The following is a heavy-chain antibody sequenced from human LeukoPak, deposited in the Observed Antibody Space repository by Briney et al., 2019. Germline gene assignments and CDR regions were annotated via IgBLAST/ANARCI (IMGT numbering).Heavy chain of an antibody. D-gene: IGHD2-15*01. CDR3: VREEVLHGFDI. J-gene: IGHJ3*02. CDR1: GRSISTYY. Sequence: SETLSLTCTASGRSISTYYWSWIRQPPGKGLEYIGYNYYSGSTNYNPSLKSRVTMSLDTSKNQFSLKLSSVSAADPAVYYCVREEVLHGFDIWGQGTMVTVSS. CDR2: NYYSGST. V-gene: IGHV4-59*01.